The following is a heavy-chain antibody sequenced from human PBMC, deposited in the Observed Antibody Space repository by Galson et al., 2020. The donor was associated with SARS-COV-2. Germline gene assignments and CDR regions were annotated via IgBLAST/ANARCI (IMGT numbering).Heavy chain of an antibody. CDR1: GFSVRNTY. J-gene: IGHJ4*02. D-gene: IGHD3-22*01. CDR2: IYGGGAT. CDR3: ARYVAINNYYSEIGVN. V-gene: IGHV3-66*02. Sequence: GGSLRLSCAASGFSVRNTYMSWFRQPPGKGLEWVSIIYGGGATFSAETVMARFTISRDSSKTTLYLQMNYLRPEDTAVYYCARYVAINNYYSEIGVNWGQGTLFTVSS.